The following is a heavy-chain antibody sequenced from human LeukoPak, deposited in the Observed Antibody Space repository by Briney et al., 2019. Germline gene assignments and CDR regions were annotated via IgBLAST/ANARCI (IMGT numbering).Heavy chain of an antibody. CDR1: GYRFTSYA. J-gene: IGHJ4*02. CDR3: ARAFQSLGGLSLPDY. Sequence: ASVKVSCKASGYRFTSYAMNWVRQAPGQGLEWMGWIHPSTGNPTYAQGFTGRFVFSLDTSVSTTYLQISSLKAEDTAVYFCARAFQSLGGLSLPDYWGQGTLVTVSS. V-gene: IGHV7-4-1*02. CDR2: IHPSTGNP. D-gene: IGHD3-16*02.